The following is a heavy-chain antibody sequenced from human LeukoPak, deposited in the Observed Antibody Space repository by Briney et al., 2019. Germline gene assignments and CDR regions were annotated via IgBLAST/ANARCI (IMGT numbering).Heavy chain of an antibody. J-gene: IGHJ4*02. CDR2: VYYSGST. CDR1: GGSISSSIYY. V-gene: IGHV4-39*01. Sequence: TASETLSLTCTVSGGSISSSIYYWGWIRQPPGKGLEWIGGVYYSGSTYYNPSLKSRVTISVDTSKNQFSLKLSSVTAADTAVYYCARLGSPPGWWSGELPYYFDYWGQGTLVTVSS. D-gene: IGHD3-10*01. CDR3: ARLGSPPGWWSGELPYYFDY.